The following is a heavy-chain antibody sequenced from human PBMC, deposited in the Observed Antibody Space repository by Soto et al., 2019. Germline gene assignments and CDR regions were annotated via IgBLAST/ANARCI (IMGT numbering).Heavy chain of an antibody. V-gene: IGHV1-18*01. CDR2: TSAYNGNT. CDR1: GYTFTSDR. D-gene: IGHD6-13*01. J-gene: IGHJ4*02. Sequence: APVKVSCKASGYTFTSDRISWGRPAPGQGLEWMGWTSAYNGNTNYAQKLQGRVTMTTDTATSTAYMELRSLRSDDTAVYYCARSGAAAGPLDYWGQGTLVTVSS. CDR3: ARSGAAAGPLDY.